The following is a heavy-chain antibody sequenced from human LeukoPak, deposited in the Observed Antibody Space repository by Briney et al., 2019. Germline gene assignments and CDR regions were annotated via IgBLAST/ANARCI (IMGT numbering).Heavy chain of an antibody. CDR2: INHSGSA. Sequence: SETLSLTCAVYGGSFSGYYWSWIRQPPGKGPEWIGEINHSGSANYNPSLKSRVAMSVDTSDNQFSLKVTSVTAADTAVYYCARDNPPGSYDYWGQGTLVTVSS. V-gene: IGHV4-34*01. CDR1: GGSFSGYY. D-gene: IGHD1-1*01. CDR3: ARDNPPGSYDY. J-gene: IGHJ4*02.